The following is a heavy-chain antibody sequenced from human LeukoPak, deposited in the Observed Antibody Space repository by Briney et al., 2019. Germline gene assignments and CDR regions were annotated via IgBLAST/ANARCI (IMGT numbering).Heavy chain of an antibody. CDR1: GGSFSGYY. CDR2: INHSGST. J-gene: IGHJ5*02. V-gene: IGHV4-34*01. Sequence: PSETLSLTCAVYGGSFSGYYWSWIRQPPGKGLEWIGEINHSGSTNYNPSLKSRVTISVDTSKNQFSLKLSSVTAADTAVYYCARRPLTLTLITTTIIVTGRGGWFDPWGQGTLVTVSS. D-gene: IGHD3-22*01. CDR3: ARRPLTLTLITTTIIVTGRGGWFDP.